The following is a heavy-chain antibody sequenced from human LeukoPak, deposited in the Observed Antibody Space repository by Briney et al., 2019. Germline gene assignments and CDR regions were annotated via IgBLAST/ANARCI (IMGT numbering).Heavy chain of an antibody. D-gene: IGHD1-1*01. V-gene: IGHV3-48*03. CDR3: ARTASGGTTPLRWNWFDP. CDR1: GFTFSSYE. CDR2: IINSGSTI. Sequence: GGPLRLSGAPSGFTFSSYEINWVRQAPGKGLEGGSYIINSGSTIYYADSVKGRFTISRDNAKNSLYLQMNSLRAEDTAVYYCARTASGGTTPLRWNWFDPWGQGTLVTVSS. J-gene: IGHJ5*02.